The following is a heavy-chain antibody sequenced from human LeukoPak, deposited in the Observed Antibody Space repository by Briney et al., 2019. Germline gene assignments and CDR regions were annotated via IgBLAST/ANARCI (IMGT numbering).Heavy chain of an antibody. V-gene: IGHV3-64D*09. CDR2: ISSNGGST. D-gene: IGHD6-19*01. CDR1: GFTFSSYA. CDR3: VRAGIGVVGYFDY. Sequence: PGGSLRLSCSASGFTFSSYAMHWVRQAPGKGLEYVSAISSNGGSTYYADSVKGRFTISRDNSKNTLYLQMSSLRAEDTAVYYCVRAGIGVVGYFDYWGQGTLVTVSS. J-gene: IGHJ4*02.